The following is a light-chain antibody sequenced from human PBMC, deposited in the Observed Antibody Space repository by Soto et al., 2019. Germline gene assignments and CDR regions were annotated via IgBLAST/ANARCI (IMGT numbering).Light chain of an antibody. V-gene: IGLV2-14*01. CDR2: DVS. CDR3: SSYTSSSVV. J-gene: IGLJ2*01. Sequence: QSALTQPDSVSGSPGQSINISCTGTSRDVGGYHYVSWYQQHPGKAPKLMIYDVSNRPSGVSNRFSGSKSGNTASLTISGLQAECEAYYYCSSYTSSSVVFGEGTKLTVL. CDR1: SRDVGGYHY.